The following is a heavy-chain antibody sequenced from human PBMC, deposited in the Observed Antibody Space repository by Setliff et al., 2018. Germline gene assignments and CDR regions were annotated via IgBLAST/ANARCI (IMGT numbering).Heavy chain of an antibody. CDR3: AREQWLDPPGYYYMDV. J-gene: IGHJ6*03. Sequence: ASVKVSCKASGYTFTSHYMHWVRQAPGQGLEWMGWINAGNGNTKYSQKFQGRVTITRDTSASTAYMELSSLRSEDTAVYYCAREQWLDPPGYYYMDVWAKGTTVTVSS. CDR2: INAGNGNT. D-gene: IGHD6-19*01. CDR1: GYTFTSHY. V-gene: IGHV1-3*01.